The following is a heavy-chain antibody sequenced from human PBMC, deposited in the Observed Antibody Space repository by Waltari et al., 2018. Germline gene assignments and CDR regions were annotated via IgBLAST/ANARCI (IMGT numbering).Heavy chain of an antibody. CDR1: GGSFSGYY. CDR2: INHSGST. D-gene: IGHD6-13*01. Sequence: QVQLQQWGAGLLKPSETLSLTCAVYGGSFSGYYWSWIRQPPGKGLEWIGEINHSGSTNYSPSLKSRVTISVDTSKNQFSLKLSSVTAADTAVYYCARLTKYSSSWPKGFDPWGQGTLVTVSS. CDR3: ARLTKYSSSWPKGFDP. J-gene: IGHJ5*02. V-gene: IGHV4-34*01.